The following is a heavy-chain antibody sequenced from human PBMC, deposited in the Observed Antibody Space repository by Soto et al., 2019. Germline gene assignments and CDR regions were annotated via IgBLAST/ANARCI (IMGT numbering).Heavy chain of an antibody. V-gene: IGHV1-3*01. Sequence: ASVKVSCKASGYTFSTDYAVHWLRQAPGQRIEWMGWINLGNGNTKYSQRFQGRVTITRDTSASTAYLDLSSLRSEDTAVYYCARGYYGSSGGKIIGHFDYWGQGTLATVAS. J-gene: IGHJ4*02. CDR1: GYTFSTDYA. D-gene: IGHD3-22*01. CDR3: ARGYYGSSGGKIIGHFDY. CDR2: INLGNGNT.